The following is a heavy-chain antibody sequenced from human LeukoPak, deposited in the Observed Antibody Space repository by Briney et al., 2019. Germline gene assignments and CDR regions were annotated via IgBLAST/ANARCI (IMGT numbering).Heavy chain of an antibody. D-gene: IGHD3-22*01. V-gene: IGHV3-23*01. Sequence: GGSLRLSCAASGFTFSSYSMSWVRQAPGKGLEWVSSISGSGGSTYYADSVKGRFTISRDNSKNTLYLQMNSLRAEDTAVYYCAKDCDPYDSSGYFGYWGQGTLVTVSS. CDR3: AKDCDPYDSSGYFGY. J-gene: IGHJ4*02. CDR1: GFTFSSYS. CDR2: ISGSGGST.